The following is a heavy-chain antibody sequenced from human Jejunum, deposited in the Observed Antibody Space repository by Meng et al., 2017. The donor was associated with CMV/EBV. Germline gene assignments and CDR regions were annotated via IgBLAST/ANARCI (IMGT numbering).Heavy chain of an antibody. J-gene: IGHJ4*02. CDR1: GYTFPDYC. D-gene: IGHD4-11*01. CDR2: INPTGGST. V-gene: IGHV1-46*01. Sequence: KASGYTFPDYCLHWVRQAPGQGLEWVGTINPTGGSTTYAQTLQGRVAMTRDTFTGTVYLDLSSLRSEDTAVYYCARVGHSNSESFDFWGQGTLVTVSS. CDR3: ARVGHSNSESFDF.